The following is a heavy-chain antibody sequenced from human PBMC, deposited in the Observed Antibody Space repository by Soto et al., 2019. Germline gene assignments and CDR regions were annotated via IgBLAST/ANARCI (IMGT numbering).Heavy chain of an antibody. D-gene: IGHD1-1*01. CDR1: GFTFSNYE. J-gene: IGHJ4*02. CDR2: INSGGTSI. V-gene: IGHV3-48*03. CDR3: ARENDGNAFDF. Sequence: PGGTLRLSCVVSGFTFSNYEMNWVLQAPGKGLEWVSYINSGGTSIKYADSVKGRFTISRDNAWSSLYLQMNSLRDDDTAVYYCARENDGNAFDFWGQGALVTVSS.